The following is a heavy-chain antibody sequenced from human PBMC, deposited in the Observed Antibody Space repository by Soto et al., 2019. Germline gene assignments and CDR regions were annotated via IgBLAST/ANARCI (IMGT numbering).Heavy chain of an antibody. CDR3: ARDKDWAFDY. CDR1: GFTFSSYS. Sequence: GGSLRLSCAASGFTFSSYSMNWVRQAPGKGLEWVSYIFTTGTTIYYADSVKGRFTVSRDNAKNSVFLLLNSLRAEDTAVYYCARDKDWAFDYWGQGTPVTVSS. V-gene: IGHV3-48*04. CDR2: IFTTGTTI. J-gene: IGHJ4*02. D-gene: IGHD3-9*01.